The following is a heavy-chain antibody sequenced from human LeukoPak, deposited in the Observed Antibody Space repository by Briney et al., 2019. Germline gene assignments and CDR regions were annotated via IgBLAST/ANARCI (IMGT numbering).Heavy chain of an antibody. CDR2: ISSSASSI. J-gene: IGHJ4*02. CDR3: ARGPNSSGWIYYFDY. D-gene: IGHD6-19*01. V-gene: IGHV3-48*03. CDR1: GFTFSHYE. Sequence: GGSLRLSCAASGFTFSHYEMNWVRQAPGKGLEWLSYISSSASSIYYADSVKGRFTISRDNAKKSVYLQVNSLRAEHTAVYYCARGPNSSGWIYYFDYWGQGTLVTVSS.